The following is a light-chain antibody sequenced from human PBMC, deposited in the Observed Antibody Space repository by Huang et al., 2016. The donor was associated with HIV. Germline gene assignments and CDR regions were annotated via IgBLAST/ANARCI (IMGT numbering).Light chain of an antibody. Sequence: EVVLTQSLGTLSLSPGERATLSCRASQSVSHNYLAWYQQKPGQAPRLLIYDASSRATGIPDRCSGSGAGTDFTLTISRLEPEDIAVYYCQQYGSSPFTFGGGTKVEIK. CDR2: DAS. CDR3: QQYGSSPFT. J-gene: IGKJ4*01. V-gene: IGKV3-20*01. CDR1: QSVSHNY.